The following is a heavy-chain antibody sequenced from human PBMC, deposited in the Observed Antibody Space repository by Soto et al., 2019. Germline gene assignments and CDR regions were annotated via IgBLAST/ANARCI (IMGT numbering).Heavy chain of an antibody. Sequence: LFLTCAVYGGSFSGHSWTWIRQSPGKGLEWIGDINHSGRVNYSPSLKSRVTISLDTSKNQFSLTLSAVTAADTAMYYCSTRAYDTNGYYRFDPWGQGTLVTVSS. J-gene: IGHJ5*01. CDR2: INHSGRV. CDR1: GGSFSGHS. V-gene: IGHV4-34*01. D-gene: IGHD3-22*01. CDR3: STRAYDTNGYYRFDP.